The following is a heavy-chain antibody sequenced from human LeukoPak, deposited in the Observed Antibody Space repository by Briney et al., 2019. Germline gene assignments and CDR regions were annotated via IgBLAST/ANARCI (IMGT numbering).Heavy chain of an antibody. V-gene: IGHV4-34*01. CDR3: ASGYCSGGSCYSKGPVDY. CDR1: GGSFSGYY. Sequence: SETLSLTCTVSGGSFSGYYWSWIRQPPGKGLEWIGEINHSGSTNYNPSLKSRVTISVDTSKNQFSLKLSSVTAADTAVYYCASGYCSGGSCYSKGPVDYWGQGTLVTVSS. D-gene: IGHD2-15*01. CDR2: INHSGST. J-gene: IGHJ4*02.